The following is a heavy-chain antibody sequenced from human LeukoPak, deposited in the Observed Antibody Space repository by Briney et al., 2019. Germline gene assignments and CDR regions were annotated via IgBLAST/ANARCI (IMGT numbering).Heavy chain of an antibody. Sequence: GGSLRLSCAASGFTFSSYAMHWVRQAPGKGLEWVAVISYDGSNKYHADSVKGRFTISRDNSKNTLYLQMNSLRAEDTAVYYCARDNDYYGSGDSVDYWGQGTLVTVSS. J-gene: IGHJ4*02. V-gene: IGHV3-30-3*01. CDR1: GFTFSSYA. D-gene: IGHD3-10*01. CDR3: ARDNDYYGSGDSVDY. CDR2: ISYDGSNK.